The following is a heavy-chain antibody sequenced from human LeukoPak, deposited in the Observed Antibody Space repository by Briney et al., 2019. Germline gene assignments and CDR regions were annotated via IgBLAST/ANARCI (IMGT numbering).Heavy chain of an antibody. CDR2: IYYSGST. D-gene: IGHD2-15*01. CDR3: ASAIPQGYCSGGSCYAYYYFDY. Sequence: PSETLSLTCTVSGGSISSSSYYWGWIRQPPGKGLEWIGSIYYSGSTYYNPSLKSRVTISVDRSKNQFSLKLSSVTAADTAVYYCASAIPQGYCSGGSCYAYYYFDYWGQGTLVTVSS. J-gene: IGHJ4*02. CDR1: GGSISSSSYY. V-gene: IGHV4-39*01.